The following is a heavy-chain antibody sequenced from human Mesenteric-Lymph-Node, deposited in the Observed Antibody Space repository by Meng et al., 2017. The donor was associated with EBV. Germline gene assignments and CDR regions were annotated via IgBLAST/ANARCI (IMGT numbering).Heavy chain of an antibody. D-gene: IGHD1-26*01. CDR3: AREAVGATVDH. CDR2: IDYSGST. V-gene: IGHV4-61*01. J-gene: IGHJ4*02. CDR1: GDSVSSRSYY. Sequence: QVQLQESGPGQGKPSETLSLTCSVSGDSVSSRSYYWVWIRQPPGKGLEWIGYIDYSGSTTYKPSLKSRVTMSLDTSKNQLSLRLSSVTAADTAVYYCAREAVGATVDHWGQGTLVTVSS.